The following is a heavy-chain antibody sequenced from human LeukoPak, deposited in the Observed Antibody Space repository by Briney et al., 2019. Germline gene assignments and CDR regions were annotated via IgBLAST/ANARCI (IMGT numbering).Heavy chain of an antibody. Sequence: GGSLRLSCAASGFTFSDHYMDWVRQAPGKGLEWVGRIRNKANSYTTDSAASVKGRFSVSRDDSKNSLYLQMNSLKTEDTAVYYCVRLNGQQEGAYDIWGQGTMVTVSS. CDR2: IRNKANSYTT. D-gene: IGHD2-8*01. CDR3: VRLNGQQEGAYDI. J-gene: IGHJ3*02. CDR1: GFTFSDHY. V-gene: IGHV3-72*01.